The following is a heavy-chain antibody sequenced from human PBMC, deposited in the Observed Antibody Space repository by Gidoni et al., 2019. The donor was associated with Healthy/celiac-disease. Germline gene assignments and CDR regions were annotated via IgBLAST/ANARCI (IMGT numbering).Heavy chain of an antibody. D-gene: IGHD6-19*01. J-gene: IGHJ5*02. CDR1: GFTFSSYA. CDR2: ISGSGGRT. CDR3: AKEDRLSSGWFGWFDP. V-gene: IGHV3-23*01. Sequence: EVQLLESGGGLVQPGGSLRLSCAASGFTFSSYAMSWVRQAPGKGLEWFSAISGSGGRTYYADSVKGRCTISRDNSKNTLYLQMNSLRAEDTAVYYWAKEDRLSSGWFGWFDPWGQGTLVTVSS.